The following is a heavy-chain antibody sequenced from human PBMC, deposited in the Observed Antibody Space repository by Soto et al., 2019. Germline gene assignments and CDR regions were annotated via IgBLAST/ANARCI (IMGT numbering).Heavy chain of an antibody. V-gene: IGHV3-48*01. CDR3: ARSVTIFRLVIPAYLDL. J-gene: IGHJ6*03. D-gene: IGHD3-3*01. CDR2: ISSSSSTI. Sequence: PGGSLRLSCAASGFTFSSYSMNWVRQAPGKGLEWVSYISSSSSTIYYADSVKGRFTISRDNAKNSLYLQMNSLRAEDTAVYYCARSVTIFRLVIPAYLDLWGKGTTVSVSS. CDR1: GFTFSSYS.